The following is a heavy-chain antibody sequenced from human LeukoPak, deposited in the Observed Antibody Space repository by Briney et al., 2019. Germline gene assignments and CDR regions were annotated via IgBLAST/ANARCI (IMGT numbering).Heavy chain of an antibody. CDR3: ARERPRRNIVVVVAATVEAFDI. CDR1: GGSISSYY. V-gene: IGHV4-4*07. CDR2: IYTSGST. J-gene: IGHJ3*02. Sequence: PSETLSLTCTVSGGSISSYYRSWIRQPAGEGLEWIGRIYTSGSTNYNPSLKSRVTMSVDTSKNQFSLKLSSVTAADTAVYYCARERPRRNIVVVVAATVEAFDIWGQATMVTVSS. D-gene: IGHD2-15*01.